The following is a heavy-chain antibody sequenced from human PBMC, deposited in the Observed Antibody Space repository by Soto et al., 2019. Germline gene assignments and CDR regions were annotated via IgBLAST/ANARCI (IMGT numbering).Heavy chain of an antibody. J-gene: IGHJ4*02. Sequence: GGSLRLSCAASGITFSRYGMHWVRQAPDKGLEWVALISYDGSNQYYADSVKGRFTISRDNSKNTLFLQMNSLRADDTAVYYCAKDQASGQGSFDSWGQGTLVTVSS. V-gene: IGHV3-30*18. CDR3: AKDQASGQGSFDS. CDR1: GITFSRYG. CDR2: ISYDGSNQ.